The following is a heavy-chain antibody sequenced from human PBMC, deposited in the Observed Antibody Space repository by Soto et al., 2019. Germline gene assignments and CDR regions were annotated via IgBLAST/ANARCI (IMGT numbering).Heavy chain of an antibody. CDR1: GGSISNGDYY. J-gene: IGHJ4*02. V-gene: IGHV4-31*03. CDR2: INYRGST. D-gene: IGHD2-2*01. CDR3: ARDAPDTAPY. Sequence: QVQLQESGPGLVKPSQTLSLTCTVSGGSISNGDYYWNWIRQHPEKGLEWIGYINYRGSTFYNPSLKSRIIISVEKSKNQFSLKLSSVTAADTAVYYCARDAPDTAPYWGQGTLVTVSS.